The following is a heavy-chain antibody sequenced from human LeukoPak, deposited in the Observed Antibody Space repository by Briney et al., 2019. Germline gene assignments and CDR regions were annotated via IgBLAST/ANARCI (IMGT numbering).Heavy chain of an antibody. J-gene: IGHJ6*03. Sequence: GGSLRLSCAASGFTFSSYSMNWVRQAPGKGLEWVSSISSSSSYIYYADSVKGRFTISRDNAKNSLYLQMNSLRAEDTAVYYCAREHYDFWSGYSNYYYYMDVWGKGTTVTVSS. CDR2: ISSSSSYI. CDR1: GFTFSSYS. D-gene: IGHD3-3*01. CDR3: AREHYDFWSGYSNYYYYMDV. V-gene: IGHV3-21*01.